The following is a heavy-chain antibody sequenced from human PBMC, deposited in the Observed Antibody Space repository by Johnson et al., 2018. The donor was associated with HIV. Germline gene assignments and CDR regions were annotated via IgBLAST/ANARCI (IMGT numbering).Heavy chain of an antibody. V-gene: IGHV3-53*01. Sequence: VSVISSGGDTYYTDSVKGRFTISRDNSDNTMYLQMNSLRDEDTAVYYCARAPHDAFDVWGQGTMVTVSS. CDR3: ARAPHDAFDV. J-gene: IGHJ3*01. CDR2: ISSGGDT.